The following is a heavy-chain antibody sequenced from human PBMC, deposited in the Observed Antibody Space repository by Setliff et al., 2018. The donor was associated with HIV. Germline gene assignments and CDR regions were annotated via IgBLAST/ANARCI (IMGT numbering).Heavy chain of an antibody. CDR3: ARDGADYNFRSGTHPFDI. J-gene: IGHJ4*02. V-gene: IGHV1-46*01. CDR2: IAPSSGGI. D-gene: IGHD3-3*01. Sequence: GASVKVSCKASGYTFTSYILHWVRQAAGQGLEWVGRIAPSSGGIHYAQKFQDRVTMTRDTSTSTVYMDLSRLRSEDTAIYYCARDGADYNFRSGTHPFDIWGQGTLVTVSS. CDR1: GYTFTSYI.